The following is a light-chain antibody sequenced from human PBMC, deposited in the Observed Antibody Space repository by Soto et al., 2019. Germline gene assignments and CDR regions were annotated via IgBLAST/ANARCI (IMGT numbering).Light chain of an antibody. V-gene: IGKV1-5*01. CDR3: QQYNSYSLT. CDR2: DAS. J-gene: IGKJ4*01. CDR1: QSISSW. Sequence: DIQMTQSPSTLSASVGDRVTITCRARQSISSWLAWYQQKPGKAPMVLIYDASKLESGVPSRFSGSGSDLEFTLTISSLQPDDFATYYCQQYNSYSLTFGGGTKVEIK.